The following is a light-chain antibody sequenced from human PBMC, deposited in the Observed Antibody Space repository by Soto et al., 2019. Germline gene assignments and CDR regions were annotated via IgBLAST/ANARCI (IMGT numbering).Light chain of an antibody. CDR3: QSYDSSLSGVV. CDR1: GSNIGAGYD. Sequence: QSVLTQPPSVSGAPGQRVTISCTGSGSNIGAGYDVHWYQQLPGTAPKLLIYGNNNRPSGVPDRFSCSKSGTSASLAITGLQAEDEADYYCQSYDSSLSGVVFGGGTQLTVL. CDR2: GNN. J-gene: IGLJ2*01. V-gene: IGLV1-40*01.